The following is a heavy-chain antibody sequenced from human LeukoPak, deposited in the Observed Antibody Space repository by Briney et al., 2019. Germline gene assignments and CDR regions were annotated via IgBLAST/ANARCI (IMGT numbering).Heavy chain of an antibody. Sequence: SETLSLTCTVSGGSISSYYWSWIRQPPGKGLEWIGYIYSSGSTNYNPSLKSRVTISVDTSKNQFSLKLTSVTAADTATYYCARRDGRFDYWGQGTLVTVSS. CDR3: ARRDGRFDY. CDR1: GGSISSYY. V-gene: IGHV4-59*01. J-gene: IGHJ4*02. CDR2: IYSSGST. D-gene: IGHD4-17*01.